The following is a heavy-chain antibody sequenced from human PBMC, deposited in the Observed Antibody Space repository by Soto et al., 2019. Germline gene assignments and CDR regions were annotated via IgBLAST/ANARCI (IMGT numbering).Heavy chain of an antibody. V-gene: IGHV4-34*01. D-gene: IGHD2-2*01. CDR2: TNHRGST. Sequence: SENLSLTCAVSGGSFSGYYWTWIRQRPGKGPEWIGATNHRGSTNYNPSLESRVTISVDTSKNQFSLRLSSVTAADTAVYYCARDTFCISTSRRIRLSFDPSRQAPLRTVS. CDR1: GGSFSGYY. CDR3: ARDTFCISTSRRIRLSFDP. J-gene: IGHJ5*02.